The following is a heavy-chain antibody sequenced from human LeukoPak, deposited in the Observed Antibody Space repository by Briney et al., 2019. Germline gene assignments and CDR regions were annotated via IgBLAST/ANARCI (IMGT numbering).Heavy chain of an antibody. J-gene: IGHJ4*02. V-gene: IGHV4-59*01. CDR2: IYSSGIT. D-gene: IGHD5-18*01. CDR1: GGSMFSYY. CDR3: ARRDTAMSTGAFDY. Sequence: SETLSLTCTVSGGSMFSYYWNGIRQPPGKGLEWIGYIYSSGITNYSPSLRSRGTISVATSRNQFSLKLRSVTAADTAVYYCARRDTAMSTGAFDYWGQGTLVTVS.